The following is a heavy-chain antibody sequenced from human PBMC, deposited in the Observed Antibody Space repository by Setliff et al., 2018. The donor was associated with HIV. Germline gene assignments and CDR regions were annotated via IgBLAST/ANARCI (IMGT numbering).Heavy chain of an antibody. D-gene: IGHD1-26*01. Sequence: ASVKVSCKAFGYTFTSYFLHWVRQAPGQGLEWLGIIDPNGGATNNAQKLQGRLTVTTDTSTGTLYMELRNLRSDDSAVYYCARAWGGATDQAFDIWGQGTMVTVSS. CDR3: ARAWGGATDQAFDI. V-gene: IGHV1-46*01. CDR1: GYTFTSYF. J-gene: IGHJ3*02. CDR2: IDPNGGAT.